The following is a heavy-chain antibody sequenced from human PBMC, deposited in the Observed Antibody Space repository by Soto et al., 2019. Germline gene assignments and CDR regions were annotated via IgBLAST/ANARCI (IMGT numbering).Heavy chain of an antibody. Sequence: GGSLRLSCAASGFTFSSYGMHWVRQAPGKGLEWVAVISYDGSNKYYADSVKGRFTISRDNSKNTLYLQMNSLRAEDTAVYYCAKDQAQYNWFDPWGQGTLVTVSS. V-gene: IGHV3-30*18. CDR3: AKDQAQYNWFDP. J-gene: IGHJ5*02. CDR1: GFTFSSYG. CDR2: ISYDGSNK.